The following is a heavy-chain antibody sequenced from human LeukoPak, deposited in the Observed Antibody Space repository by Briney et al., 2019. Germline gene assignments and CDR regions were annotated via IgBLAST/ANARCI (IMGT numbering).Heavy chain of an antibody. V-gene: IGHV4-31*03. Sequence: SETLSLTCTVSGGSISSGGYYWGWIRQHPGKGLEWIGYIYYSGSTYYNPSLKSRVTISVDTSKNQFSLKLSSVTAADTAVYYCAREHIAVAGTYWFDPWGQGTLVTVSS. CDR3: AREHIAVAGTYWFDP. CDR2: IYYSGST. J-gene: IGHJ5*02. D-gene: IGHD6-19*01. CDR1: GGSISSGGYY.